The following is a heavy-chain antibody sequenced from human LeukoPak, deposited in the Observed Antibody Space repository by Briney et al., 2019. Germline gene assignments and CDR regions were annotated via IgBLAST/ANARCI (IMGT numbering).Heavy chain of an antibody. CDR2: ISSSGSTI. V-gene: IGHV3-11*01. Sequence: GGSLRLSCAASGFTFSDYYMSWIRQAPGKGLEWVSYISSSGSTIYYADSVKGRFTISRDNAKNSLYLQMNSLRAEDTAVYYCAGDPYCSSTSCDYFDYWGQGTLVTVSS. CDR1: GFTFSDYY. D-gene: IGHD2-2*01. CDR3: AGDPYCSSTSCDYFDY. J-gene: IGHJ4*02.